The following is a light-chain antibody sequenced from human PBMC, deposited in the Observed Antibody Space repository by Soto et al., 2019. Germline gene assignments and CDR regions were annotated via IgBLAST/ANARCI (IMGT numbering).Light chain of an antibody. J-gene: IGKJ3*01. CDR3: QQYYSTPLFT. CDR1: QSVLHRSNTKSS. Sequence: DIVMTQSPDSLAVSLGERATINCRPSQSVLHRSNTKSSLAWYQQKPGQPPKLLIYWASTRESGVPDRFSGSGSGTDFTLTISSLQAEDVAVYYCQQYYSTPLFTFGPGTKVDIK. CDR2: WAS. V-gene: IGKV4-1*01.